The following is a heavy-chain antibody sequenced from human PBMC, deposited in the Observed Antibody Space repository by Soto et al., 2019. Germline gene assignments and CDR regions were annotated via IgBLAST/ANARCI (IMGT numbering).Heavy chain of an antibody. CDR3: AKDIGLGYSGSYGDAFDI. V-gene: IGHV3-9*01. J-gene: IGHJ3*02. Sequence: LRLSCAASGFTFDDYAMHWVRQAPGKGLEWVSGISWNSGSIGYADSVKGRFTISRDNAKNSLYLQMNSLRAEDTALYYCAKDIGLGYSGSYGDAFDIWGQGTMVTVSS. CDR2: ISWNSGSI. D-gene: IGHD1-26*01. CDR1: GFTFDDYA.